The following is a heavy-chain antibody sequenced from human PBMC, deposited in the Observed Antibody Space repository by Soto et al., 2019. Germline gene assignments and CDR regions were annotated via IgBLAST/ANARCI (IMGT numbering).Heavy chain of an antibody. CDR1: RFTFSSYG. V-gene: IGHV3-33*01. D-gene: IGHD6-6*01. CDR2: IWYDGSNK. CDR3: ARAGSSSHEVYYYYGMDV. Sequence: QVQLVESGGGVVQPGRSLRLSCAASRFTFSSYGMHWVRQAPGKGLEWVAVIWYDGSNKYYADSVKGRFTISRDNSKNTLYRQMNSLRAENTAVYYCARAGSSSHEVYYYYGMDVWGQGTTVTVSS. J-gene: IGHJ6*02.